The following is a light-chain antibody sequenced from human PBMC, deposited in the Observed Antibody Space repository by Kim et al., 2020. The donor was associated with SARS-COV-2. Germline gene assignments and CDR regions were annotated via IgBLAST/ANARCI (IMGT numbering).Light chain of an antibody. Sequence: QSALTQPASVCGSPGQSITISCTGTSSDVGGYNYVSWYHQSPGKAPKLLIYDVFKRPSVVSNRFSGSKSGNTASLTISGLQAEDEADYYCSSYTTRTTSVFGGGTQRTVL. CDR2: DVF. CDR1: SSDVGGYNY. V-gene: IGLV2-14*01. CDR3: SSYTTRTTSV. J-gene: IGLJ3*02.